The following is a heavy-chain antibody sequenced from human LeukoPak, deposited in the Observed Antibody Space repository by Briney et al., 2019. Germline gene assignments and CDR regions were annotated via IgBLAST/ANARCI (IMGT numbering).Heavy chain of an antibody. J-gene: IGHJ3*02. D-gene: IGHD2-2*01. CDR2: INWNGGST. Sequence: GGSLRLSCAASGFTFDDYGMSWVRQAPGKGLEWVSGINWNGGSTGYADSVKGRFTISRDNAKNSLYLQMNSLRAEDTALYSCARAGGGYQLLLNAFDIWGQGTMVTVSS. V-gene: IGHV3-20*04. CDR3: ARAGGGYQLLLNAFDI. CDR1: GFTFDDYG.